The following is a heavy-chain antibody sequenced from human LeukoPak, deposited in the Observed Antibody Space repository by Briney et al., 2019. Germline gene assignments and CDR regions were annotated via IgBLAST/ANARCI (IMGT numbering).Heavy chain of an antibody. J-gene: IGHJ3*02. CDR1: GYTFTSYA. CDR2: INTNTGNP. CDR3: ARDRWIQLWFVNNHDAFDI. D-gene: IGHD5-18*01. Sequence: GASVKVSCKASGYTFTSYAMNWVRQAPGQGLEWMGWINTNTGNPTYAQGFTGQFVFSLDTSVSTAYLQISSLKAEDTAVYYCARDRWIQLWFVNNHDAFDIWGQGTMVTVSS. V-gene: IGHV7-4-1*02.